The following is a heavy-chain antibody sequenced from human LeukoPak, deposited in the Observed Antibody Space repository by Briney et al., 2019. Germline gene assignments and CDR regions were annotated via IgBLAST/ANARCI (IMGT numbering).Heavy chain of an antibody. V-gene: IGHV4-59*08. D-gene: IGHD3-10*01. CDR1: GASISSYY. CDR3: ASFSWGSGTYTHEGIWSWFDP. J-gene: IGHJ5*02. CDR2: INNIGNT. Sequence: PSETLSLTCTVSGASISSYYWTWIRQPPGKGLEWIGYINNIGNTNYNPPLKGRATISVDTSKNQFSLKLSSVTAADTAVYYCASFSWGSGTYTHEGIWSWFDPWGQGTLVTVSS.